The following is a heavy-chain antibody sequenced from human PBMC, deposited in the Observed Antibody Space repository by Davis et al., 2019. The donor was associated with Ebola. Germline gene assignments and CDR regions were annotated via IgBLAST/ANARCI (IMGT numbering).Heavy chain of an antibody. CDR2: ISGSGGST. D-gene: IGHD6-13*01. CDR3: AKDRLRGSSSTTGAMDV. J-gene: IGHJ6*02. Sequence: GGSLRLSCAASGFTFSSYAMSWVRQAPGKGLEWVSAISGSGGSTYYADSVKGRFTISRDNSKNTLYLQMNSLRAEDTAVYYCAKDRLRGSSSTTGAMDVWGQGTTVTVSS. CDR1: GFTFSSYA. V-gene: IGHV3-23*01.